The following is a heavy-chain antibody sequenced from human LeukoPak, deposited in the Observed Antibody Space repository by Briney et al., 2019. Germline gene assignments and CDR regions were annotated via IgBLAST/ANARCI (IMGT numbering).Heavy chain of an antibody. CDR2: ISGSGAST. CDR1: GFTLSTND. V-gene: IGHV3-23*01. Sequence: GGSLRLSCLTSGFTLSTNDMSWVRQAPGKGLEWISGISGSGASTYYADSVKGRLTISRDDSRNTLYLQMNSLRGDDTAVYYCAKDVGKWESLHFFDYWGQGTLVTVSS. J-gene: IGHJ4*02. CDR3: AKDVGKWESLHFFDY. D-gene: IGHD1-26*01.